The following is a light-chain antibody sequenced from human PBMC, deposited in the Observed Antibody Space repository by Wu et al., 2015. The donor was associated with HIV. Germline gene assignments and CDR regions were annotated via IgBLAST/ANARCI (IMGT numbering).Light chain of an antibody. CDR1: QSVGSSD. CDR3: QQRSNWPFT. J-gene: IGKJ3*01. CDR2: SAF. Sequence: EIVLTQSPATLSLSPGDRGTLSCRVSQSVGSSDLAWYQQKPGQAPRLLIYSAFSRATGIPDRFSGSVSGADFTLTISSLEPEDFAVYYCQQRSNWPFTFGPGTKVDIK. V-gene: IGKV3D-20*02.